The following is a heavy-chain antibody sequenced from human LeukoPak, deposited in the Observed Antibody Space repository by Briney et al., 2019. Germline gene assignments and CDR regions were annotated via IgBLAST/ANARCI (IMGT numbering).Heavy chain of an antibody. D-gene: IGHD5-12*01. V-gene: IGHV3-66*01. J-gene: IGHJ4*02. Sequence: GGSLRLSCAASEFSVGSNYMTWVRQAPGKGLEWVSPIYSGGSTYYADSVKGRFTISRDNSKNTLYLQMNSLRAEDTAVYYCAGGPSGYHNTGGQGTLVTVSS. CDR3: AGGPSGYHNT. CDR1: EFSVGSNY. CDR2: IYSGGST.